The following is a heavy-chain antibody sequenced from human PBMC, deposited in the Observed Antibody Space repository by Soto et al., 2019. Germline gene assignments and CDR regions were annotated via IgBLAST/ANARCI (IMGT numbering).Heavy chain of an antibody. D-gene: IGHD2-2*01. CDR1: GFTFSTYW. CDR3: VRYGLWIATSCYGNWFDP. Sequence: EVQLVESGGGLVQPGGSLRLSCAASGFTFSTYWMHWIRQVPGKGLEWVSRINSDATHTYYADSVKGRFTISRDNAKNDLNVEMNILRADDTAVYYCVRYGLWIATSCYGNWFDPWGQGTLVSVSS. V-gene: IGHV3-74*01. CDR2: INSDATHT. J-gene: IGHJ5*02.